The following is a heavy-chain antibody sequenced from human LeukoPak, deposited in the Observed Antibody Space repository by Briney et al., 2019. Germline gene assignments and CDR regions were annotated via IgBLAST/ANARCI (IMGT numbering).Heavy chain of an antibody. CDR3: ARESSIFGVVARSYMDV. D-gene: IGHD3-3*01. CDR2: TRNKAESYKT. Sequence: GGSLRLSCAASGFTFSDHYIDWVRQAPGKGLEWAGRTRNKAESYKTEYAASVKGRFTISRDDSKKSLYLQMNSLKTEDTAVYYCARESSIFGVVARSYMDVWGKGTTVTVSS. J-gene: IGHJ6*03. CDR1: GFTFSDHY. V-gene: IGHV3-72*01.